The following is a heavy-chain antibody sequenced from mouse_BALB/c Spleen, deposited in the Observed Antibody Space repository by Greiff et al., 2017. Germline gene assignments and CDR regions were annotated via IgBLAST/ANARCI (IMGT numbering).Heavy chain of an antibody. CDR1: GFTFSSYG. V-gene: IGHV5-6*01. CDR3: ARLVYYGSSYRMDY. CDR2: ISSGGSYT. D-gene: IGHD1-1*01. Sequence: EVQGVESGGDLVKPGGSLKLSCAASGFTFSSYGMSWVRQTPDKRLEWVATISSGGSYTYYPDSVKGRFTISRDNAKNTLYLQMSSLKSEDTAMYYCARLVYYGSSYRMDYWGQGTSVTVSS. J-gene: IGHJ4*01.